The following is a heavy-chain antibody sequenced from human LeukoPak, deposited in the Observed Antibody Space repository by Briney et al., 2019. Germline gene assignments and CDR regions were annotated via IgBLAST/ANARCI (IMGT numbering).Heavy chain of an antibody. CDR3: ATVVVAADSPFDY. D-gene: IGHD2-15*01. CDR1: GYTFTGYY. J-gene: IGHJ4*02. V-gene: IGHV1-2*02. Sequence: ASVKVSCKASGYTFTGYYMHWVRQAPGQGLEWMGWINPNSGGTNYAQKFQGRVTMTRDTSISTAYMELSRLRSDDTAVYYCATVVVAADSPFDYWGQGTLVTVSS. CDR2: INPNSGGT.